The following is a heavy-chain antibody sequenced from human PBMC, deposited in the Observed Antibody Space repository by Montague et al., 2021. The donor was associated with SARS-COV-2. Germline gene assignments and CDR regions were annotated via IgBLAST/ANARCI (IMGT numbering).Heavy chain of an antibody. CDR3: ASFPSGYYDSSGYHI. J-gene: IGHJ4*02. V-gene: IGHV4-4*02. CDR2: IYHTGST. Sequence: SETLSLTCVVSGDSISTDNWWTWVRLPPGKGLEWVGEIYHTGSTNYNPSLKSRVTISVDTSKNQFSLKLSSVTAADTAVYYCASFPSGYYDSSGYHIWGQGTLVTVSS. CDR1: GDSISTDNW. D-gene: IGHD3-22*01.